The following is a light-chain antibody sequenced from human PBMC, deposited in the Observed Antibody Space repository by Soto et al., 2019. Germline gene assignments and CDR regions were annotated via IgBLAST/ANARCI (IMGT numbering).Light chain of an antibody. J-gene: IGKJ2*01. CDR2: GAS. CDR3: QQFGTSPLYT. V-gene: IGKV3-20*01. CDR1: QTFGSTY. Sequence: ESVLTQSQGTLSLSPGERVTLSCRASQTFGSTYLAWYQQRPGQSPRLLIYGASWRASGSPDRFRGSGSGTDFTLTISRLEPEDFAVYYCQQFGTSPLYTFGQGTKLEIK.